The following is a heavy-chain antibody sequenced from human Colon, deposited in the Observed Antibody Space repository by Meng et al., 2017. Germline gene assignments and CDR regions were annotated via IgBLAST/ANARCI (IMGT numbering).Heavy chain of an antibody. CDR3: ARRAPLWFGELASFDS. Sequence: QGPVQGSGPGLLKPSGTLSLPGTFSSGSFSSSNWGTWVRQPPGKGLEWIGEIYHSGNTNYNPSLKSRVTISVDKSKNQFSLKLNSVTAADTAVYFCARRAPLWFGELASFDSWGQGTLVTVSS. CDR2: IYHSGNT. J-gene: IGHJ4*02. CDR1: SGSFSSSNW. V-gene: IGHV4-4*02. D-gene: IGHD3-10*01.